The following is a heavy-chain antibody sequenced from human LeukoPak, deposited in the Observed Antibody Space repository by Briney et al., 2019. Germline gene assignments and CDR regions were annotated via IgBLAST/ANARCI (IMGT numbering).Heavy chain of an antibody. V-gene: IGHV3-15*01. CDR3: SSWGSTPGVSSDDY. CDR2: IKSRTDGGTT. CDR1: EFTINDAW. D-gene: IGHD3-10*01. Sequence: KPGGSLRLPCAASEFTINDAWMSWVRQAPGKGLEWVGRIKSRTDGGTTEYAEPVKGRFTISRDDSKTTLYLQMSSLKTEDTAMYYCSSWGSTPGVSSDDYWGQGTLVTVSS. J-gene: IGHJ4*02.